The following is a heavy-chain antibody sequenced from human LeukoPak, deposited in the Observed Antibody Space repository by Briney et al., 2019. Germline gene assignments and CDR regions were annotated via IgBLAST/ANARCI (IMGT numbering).Heavy chain of an antibody. Sequence: SETLSLTCAVYGGSFSGYYWSWIRQPPGKGLEWIGEINHSGSTNYNPSLKSRVTISVDTSKNQFSLKLSSVTAADTAVYYCARGWGKYQLPGVGTGFDPWGQGTLVTVSS. CDR3: ARGWGKYQLPGVGTGFDP. D-gene: IGHD2-2*01. V-gene: IGHV4-34*01. J-gene: IGHJ5*02. CDR1: GGSFSGYY. CDR2: INHSGST.